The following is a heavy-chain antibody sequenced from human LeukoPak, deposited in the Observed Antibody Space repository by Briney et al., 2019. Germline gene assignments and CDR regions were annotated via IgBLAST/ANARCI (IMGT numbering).Heavy chain of an antibody. J-gene: IGHJ4*02. CDR1: GFTVSSNY. Sequence: GGSLRVSCEASGFTVSSNYMSWVRQAPGKGLEWVSIIYSGGSTYYADSVKGRFAISRDNSKNTLYLQTNSLRAEDTAVYYCARANWGHPMYYFDYWGQGTLVTVTS. V-gene: IGHV3-66*01. D-gene: IGHD7-27*01. CDR3: ARANWGHPMYYFDY. CDR2: IYSGGST.